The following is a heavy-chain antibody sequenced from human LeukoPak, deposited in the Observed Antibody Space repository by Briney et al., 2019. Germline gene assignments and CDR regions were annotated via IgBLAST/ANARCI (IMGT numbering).Heavy chain of an antibody. CDR1: GGSISSGVYY. D-gene: IGHD3-22*01. J-gene: IGHJ4*02. V-gene: IGHV4-31*03. CDR3: ARAGYFDSSGYFSPFDY. CDR2: IYYSGTT. Sequence: PSETLSLTCTVSGGSISSGVYYWTWIRQHPGKGLEWIGYIYYSGTTYYNPSLKSRVTISIDTSKSQFSLKLSSVTAADTAVYYCARAGYFDSSGYFSPFDYWGQGTLVTVSS.